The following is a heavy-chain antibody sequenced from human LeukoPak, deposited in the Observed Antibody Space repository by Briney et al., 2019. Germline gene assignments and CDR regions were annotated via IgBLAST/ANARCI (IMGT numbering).Heavy chain of an antibody. V-gene: IGHV3-11*01. D-gene: IGHD1-26*01. J-gene: IGHJ4*02. CDR1: GFIFSDYD. Sequence: GESLRLSCAASGFIFSDYDMTWNRQAPGKGLEWISYIDTSSSTIYYADSVKGRFTISRDNAKNSLFLQMNSLRAEDTAVYYCARDRGPCTAWGQGTLVTVSS. CDR2: IDTSSSTI. CDR3: ARDRGPCTA.